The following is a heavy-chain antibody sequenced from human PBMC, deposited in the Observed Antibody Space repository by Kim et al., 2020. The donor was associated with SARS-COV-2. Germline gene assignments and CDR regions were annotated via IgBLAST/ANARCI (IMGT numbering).Heavy chain of an antibody. CDR2: IYWDDDK. V-gene: IGHV2-5*02. CDR3: AHLTYYYDSSGQQIYYFDY. Sequence: SGPTLANPTQTLTLTCTFSGFSLSTSGVGVGWIRQPPGKALEWLALIYWDDDKRYSPSLKSRLTITKDTSKNQVVLTMTNMDPVDTATYYCAHLTYYYDSSGQQIYYFDYWGQGTLVTVSS. CDR1: GFSLSTSGVG. D-gene: IGHD3-22*01. J-gene: IGHJ4*02.